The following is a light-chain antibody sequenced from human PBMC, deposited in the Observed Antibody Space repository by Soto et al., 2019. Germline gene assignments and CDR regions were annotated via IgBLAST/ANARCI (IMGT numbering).Light chain of an antibody. V-gene: IGKV1-9*01. CDR2: STS. Sequence: DIQLTQSPSFLSASVGDRVTITCRASQDISTFLAWYQQKPGKAPQLLIYSTSNLHSGVPSRFSGSGSGTEFTLTVSSLQPEDFATYQCQKHNSYPYTFGQGTNLEIK. J-gene: IGKJ2*01. CDR3: QKHNSYPYT. CDR1: QDISTF.